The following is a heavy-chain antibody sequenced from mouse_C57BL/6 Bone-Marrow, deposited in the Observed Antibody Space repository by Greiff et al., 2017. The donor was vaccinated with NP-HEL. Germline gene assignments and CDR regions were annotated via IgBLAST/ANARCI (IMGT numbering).Heavy chain of an antibody. Sequence: QVQLQQPGAELVKPGASVKLSCKASGYTFTSYWMHWVKQRPGQGLEWIGMIHPNSGSTNYNEKFKSKATLTVDKSSSTAYMQLSSLTSEDSAVYYCASAGVYGNHFDYWGQGTTLTVSS. CDR3: ASAGVYGNHFDY. D-gene: IGHD2-10*02. J-gene: IGHJ2*01. CDR1: GYTFTSYW. V-gene: IGHV1-64*01. CDR2: IHPNSGST.